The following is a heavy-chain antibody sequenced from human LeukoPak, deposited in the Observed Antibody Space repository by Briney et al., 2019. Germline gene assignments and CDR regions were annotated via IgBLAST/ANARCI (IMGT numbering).Heavy chain of an antibody. D-gene: IGHD2-15*01. CDR3: ARVGRGSVGYFDY. J-gene: IGHJ4*02. CDR2: IIPIFGTA. CDR1: GGTFSSYA. Sequence: GASVKVSCKASGGTFSSYAISWVRQAPGQGLEWMGGIIPIFGTANYAQKFQGRVTITTDESTSTAYMELSSLRSDDTAVYYCARVGRGSVGYFDYWGQGTLVTVSS. V-gene: IGHV1-69*05.